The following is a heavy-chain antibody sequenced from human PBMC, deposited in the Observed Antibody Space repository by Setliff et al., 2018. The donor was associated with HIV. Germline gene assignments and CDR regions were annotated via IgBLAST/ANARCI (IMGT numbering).Heavy chain of an antibody. CDR3: ARAFCSSASCYGGGDAFDI. D-gene: IGHD2-2*01. Sequence: TLSLTCTVSGGSISSGGYYWSWIRLHPGRGLEWIGYIYYSGNTYYNPSLKSRLTISVDTSKNHFSLKLSSVTAADTAVYYCARAFCSSASCYGGGDAFDIWG. V-gene: IGHV4-31*03. CDR2: IYYSGNT. CDR1: GGSISSGGYY. J-gene: IGHJ3*02.